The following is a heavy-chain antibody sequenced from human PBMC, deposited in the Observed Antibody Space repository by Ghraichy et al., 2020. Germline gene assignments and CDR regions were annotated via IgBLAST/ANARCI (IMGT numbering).Heavy chain of an antibody. D-gene: IGHD2-15*01. J-gene: IGHJ6*02. CDR3: ARAPTDAPYCSGGSCHYGMDV. Sequence: SETLSLTCTVSGGSISSYYWSWIRQPPGKGLEWIGYIYYSGSTNYNPSLKSRVTISVDTSKNQFSLKLSSVTAADTAVYYCARAPTDAPYCSGGSCHYGMDVWGQGTTVTVSS. V-gene: IGHV4-59*01. CDR2: IYYSGST. CDR1: GGSISSYY.